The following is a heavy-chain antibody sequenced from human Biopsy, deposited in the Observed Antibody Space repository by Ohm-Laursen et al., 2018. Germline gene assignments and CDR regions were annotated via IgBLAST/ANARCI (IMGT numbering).Heavy chain of an antibody. CDR1: GGSIRSYY. J-gene: IGHJ5*02. CDR2: IFYSGST. D-gene: IGHD5-24*01. CDR3: ARGGNGYNYGTPGTCFDP. V-gene: IGHV4-59*07. Sequence: SDTLSLTCNVSGGSIRSYYWSWIRQPPGPGLEWIGFIFYSGSTYYNPSLKSRTTISVDSSTNQFSLRLRSVTAADTAVYYWARGGNGYNYGTPGTCFDPWGQGTPVTVSS.